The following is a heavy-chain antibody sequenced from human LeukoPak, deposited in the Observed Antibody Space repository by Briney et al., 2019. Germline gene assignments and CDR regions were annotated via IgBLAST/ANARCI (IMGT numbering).Heavy chain of an antibody. CDR3: ASLPMTTVPTE. CDR1: GFTFSSYA. V-gene: IGHV3-30-3*01. D-gene: IGHD4-17*01. CDR2: ISYDGSNK. J-gene: IGHJ4*02. Sequence: PGGSLRLSCAASGFTFSSYAMHWVRQAPGKGLEWVAVISYDGSNKYYADSVKGRFTISRDNSKNTLYLQMNGLRAEDTAVYYCASLPMTTVPTEWGQGTLVTVSS.